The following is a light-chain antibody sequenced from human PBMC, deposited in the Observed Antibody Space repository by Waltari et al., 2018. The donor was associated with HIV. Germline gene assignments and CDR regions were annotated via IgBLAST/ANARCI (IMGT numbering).Light chain of an antibody. CDR3: QHRSNWPPFT. CDR2: EAS. Sequence: EIVLTQSPATLSLSPGEGATLSCRASHSITKYLAWYQQKPGQAPRLLIYEASIRATGIPARFSGSGSGTDFTLTISSLEPEDFALYYCQHRSNWPPFTFGPGTKVGIK. CDR1: HSITKY. V-gene: IGKV3-11*01. J-gene: IGKJ3*01.